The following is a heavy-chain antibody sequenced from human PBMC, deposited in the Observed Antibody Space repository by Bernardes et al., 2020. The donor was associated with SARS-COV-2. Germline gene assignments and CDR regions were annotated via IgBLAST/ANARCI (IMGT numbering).Heavy chain of an antibody. D-gene: IGHD3-16*01. CDR2: ISWNSGSI. CDR1: GFTFDDYA. V-gene: IGHV3-9*01. Sequence: GGSLRLSCAASGFTFDDYAMHWVRQAPGKGLEWVSGISWNSGSIGYADSVKGRFTISRDNSKNSLYLQMNSLRAEDTALYYCANLWGLGIDIWGQGTMVTVSS. CDR3: ANLWGLGIDI. J-gene: IGHJ3*02.